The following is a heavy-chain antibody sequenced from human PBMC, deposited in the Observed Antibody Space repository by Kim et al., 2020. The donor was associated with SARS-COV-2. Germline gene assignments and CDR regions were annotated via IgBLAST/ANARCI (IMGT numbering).Heavy chain of an antibody. Sequence: GGSLRLSCAASGFTFSSDWIHWVRQAPGEGLVWLSRLNSDGSSTGYADSVNGRFTTSTDNANNVVYLQMNSLRAEDTAVYYCTRGLSASGRDTFDYWGQGTLVTVSS. V-gene: IGHV3-74*01. CDR3: TRGLSASGRDTFDY. D-gene: IGHD5-18*01. CDR2: LNSDGSST. CDR1: GFTFSSDW. J-gene: IGHJ4*02.